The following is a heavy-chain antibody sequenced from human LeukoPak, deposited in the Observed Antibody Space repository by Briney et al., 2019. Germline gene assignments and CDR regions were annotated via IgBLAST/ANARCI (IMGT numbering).Heavy chain of an antibody. J-gene: IGHJ4*02. CDR2: ISSSSTYI. CDR1: GFTFSSYS. Sequence: GGSLRLSCAASGFTFSSYSMNWVRQTPGKGLEWVSSISSSSTYIYYADSVKGRFTISRDNAKNSLYLHMNSLRAEDTAVYYCAKVSDHFWNDYWGQGTLVTVSS. CDR3: AKVSDHFWNDY. V-gene: IGHV3-21*01. D-gene: IGHD3-3*02.